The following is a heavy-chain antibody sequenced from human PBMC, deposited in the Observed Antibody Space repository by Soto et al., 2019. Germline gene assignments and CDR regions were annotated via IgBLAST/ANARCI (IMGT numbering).Heavy chain of an antibody. CDR2: IGSRGDST. J-gene: IGHJ4*02. Sequence: EVHLLESGGGLVQPGGSLRLSCAASGFTFSSFAMSWVRQAPGKGLEWVSAIGSRGDSTYYADSVKGRFTISRDNSKNRLYLQMNSLRAEDTAVYYCAKDLMYGYNSGRRFDSWGQGPLVTVSS. CDR3: AKDLMYGYNSGRRFDS. D-gene: IGHD6-19*01. CDR1: GFTFSSFA. V-gene: IGHV3-23*01.